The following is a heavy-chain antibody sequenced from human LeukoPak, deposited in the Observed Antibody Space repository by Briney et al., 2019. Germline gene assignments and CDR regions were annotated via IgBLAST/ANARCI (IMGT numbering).Heavy chain of an antibody. J-gene: IGHJ6*03. Sequence: GGSLRLSCAASGFTFSSYAMSWVRQAPGRGLEWVSAISGSGGSTYYADSVKGRFAISRDNSKNTLYLQMNSLRAEDTAVYYCAKGCSSTSCLYCYYMDVWGKGTTVTVSS. CDR1: GFTFSSYA. CDR3: AKGCSSTSCLYCYYMDV. D-gene: IGHD2-2*01. V-gene: IGHV3-23*01. CDR2: ISGSGGST.